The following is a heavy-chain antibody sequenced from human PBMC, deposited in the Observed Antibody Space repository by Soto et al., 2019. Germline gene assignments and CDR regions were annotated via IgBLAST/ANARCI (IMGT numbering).Heavy chain of an antibody. CDR2: ISTGGDT. D-gene: IGHD2-21*01. V-gene: IGHV3-23*01. J-gene: IGHJ4*02. Sequence: GGSLLLSCVASVFVFSDYAMSWVGQAPGKGLEWVSAISTGGDTYYADSVKGRFTVSRANSKNTLYLQMNSLRAKDTAIYYCANVPIWCGGSSCYTEGFDSWGQGTLVTVSS. CDR1: VFVFSDYA. CDR3: ANVPIWCGGSSCYTEGFDS.